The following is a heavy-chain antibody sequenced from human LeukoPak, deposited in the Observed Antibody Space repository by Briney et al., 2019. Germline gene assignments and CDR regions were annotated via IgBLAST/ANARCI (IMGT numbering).Heavy chain of an antibody. CDR1: GGSISSSSYY. V-gene: IGHV4-39*07. CDR3: ARTGPPSGYPSGIDP. D-gene: IGHD3-22*01. Sequence: SETLSLTCTVSGGSISSSSYYWGWIRQPPGKGLEWIWSIYYSGSTYYNPSLKSRVTISVDTSKNQFSLKLSYVTAADTAVYYCARTGPPSGYPSGIDPWGQGTLVTVSS. J-gene: IGHJ5*02. CDR2: IYYSGST.